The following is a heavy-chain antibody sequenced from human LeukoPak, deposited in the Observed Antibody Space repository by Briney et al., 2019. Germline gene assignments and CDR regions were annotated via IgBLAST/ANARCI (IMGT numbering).Heavy chain of an antibody. Sequence: TSETLSLTCTVSGASIRSYYWSWIRQPPGRGLEWIGYMYNSGSTYYNPSLKSRVTISGDTSKNQFSLKLTSVTAADTAVYYCARLGGPAAVDCWGQGTLVTVSS. CDR1: GASIRSYY. J-gene: IGHJ4*02. V-gene: IGHV4-59*01. CDR2: MYNSGST. D-gene: IGHD2-2*01. CDR3: ARLGGPAAVDC.